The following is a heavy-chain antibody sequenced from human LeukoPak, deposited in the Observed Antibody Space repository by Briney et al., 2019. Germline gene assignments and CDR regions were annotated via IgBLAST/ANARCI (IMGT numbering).Heavy chain of an antibody. D-gene: IGHD3-22*01. Sequence: ASVKVSCKASGGTFSSYAISWVRQAPGQGLEWMGWINTNTGNPTYAQGFTGRFVFSLDTSVSTAYLQISSLKAEDTAVYYCARDRDLGDYYDSSGLLYYGMDVWGQGTTVTVSS. V-gene: IGHV7-4-1*02. CDR1: GGTFSSYA. CDR3: ARDRDLGDYYDSSGLLYYGMDV. CDR2: INTNTGNP. J-gene: IGHJ6*02.